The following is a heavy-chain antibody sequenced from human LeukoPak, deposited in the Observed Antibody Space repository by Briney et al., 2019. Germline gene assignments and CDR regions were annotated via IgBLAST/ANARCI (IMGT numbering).Heavy chain of an antibody. D-gene: IGHD3-3*01. Sequence: ASVKVSCKASGYTFTSYGISWVRQAPGQGLEWMGWISAYNGNTNYAQKLQGRVTMTTDTSTSTAYMELRSLRSDDTAVYYCARLYYDFWSGSFDPWGQGTLVTVSS. CDR3: ARLYYDFWSGSFDP. CDR1: GYTFTSYG. J-gene: IGHJ5*02. V-gene: IGHV1-18*01. CDR2: ISAYNGNT.